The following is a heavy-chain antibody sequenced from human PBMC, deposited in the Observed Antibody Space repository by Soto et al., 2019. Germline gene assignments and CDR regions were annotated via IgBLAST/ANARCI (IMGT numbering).Heavy chain of an antibody. J-gene: IGHJ6*02. Sequence: SETLSLTCTVSGGSISGYYWCWTRQPAGKGLEWIGRFYPTGKTNYNPSLQSRLTMSADTSRNQFSLNLTSVTAADTAVYYCARCGLDYGMDVWGQGTTVPVS. V-gene: IGHV4-4*07. CDR2: FYPTGKT. CDR1: GGSISGYY. CDR3: ARCGLDYGMDV. D-gene: IGHD3-16*01.